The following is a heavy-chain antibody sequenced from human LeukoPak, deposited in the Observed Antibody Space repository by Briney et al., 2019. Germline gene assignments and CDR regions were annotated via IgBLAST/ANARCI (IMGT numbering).Heavy chain of an antibody. Sequence: SETLSLTCTVSGGSISSYYWSWIRQPPGKGLEWIGYIYYSGSTNYNPSLKSRVTIPVDTSKNQFSLKLSSVTAADTAVYYCARSSITIFGVVIDAFDIWGQGTMVTVSS. CDR1: GGSISSYY. J-gene: IGHJ3*02. CDR3: ARSSITIFGVVIDAFDI. V-gene: IGHV4-59*01. D-gene: IGHD3-3*01. CDR2: IYYSGST.